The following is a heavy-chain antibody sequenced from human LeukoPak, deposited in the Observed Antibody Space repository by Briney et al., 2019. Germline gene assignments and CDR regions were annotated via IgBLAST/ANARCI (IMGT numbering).Heavy chain of an antibody. CDR2: INSDGSST. J-gene: IGHJ4*02. V-gene: IGHV3-74*01. CDR3: ARDGSGYSSGWYSDY. Sequence: GGSLRLSCAASGFTFSSYWMHWVRQAPGKGLVWVSRINSDGSSTSYADSVKGRFTISRDNAKNTLYLQMNSLRAEDTAVYYCARDGSGYSSGWYSDYWGQGTPVTVSS. CDR1: GFTFSSYW. D-gene: IGHD6-19*01.